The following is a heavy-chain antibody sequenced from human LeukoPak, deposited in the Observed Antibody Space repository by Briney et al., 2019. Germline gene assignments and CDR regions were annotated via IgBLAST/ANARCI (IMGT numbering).Heavy chain of an antibody. Sequence: GGSLRLSCAASGFTFSSYEMNWVRQAPGKGLEGVSSISSSGSYKYYADSVKGRFTISRDNAKNSLYLQMNSLRAEDTAVYYCAREDSSGLDYWGQGTLVTVSS. V-gene: IGHV3-21*01. CDR2: ISSSGSYK. D-gene: IGHD6-19*01. CDR3: AREDSSGLDY. J-gene: IGHJ4*02. CDR1: GFTFSSYE.